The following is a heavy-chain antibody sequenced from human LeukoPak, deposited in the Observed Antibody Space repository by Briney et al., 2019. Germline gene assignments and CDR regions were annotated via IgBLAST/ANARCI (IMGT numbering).Heavy chain of an antibody. D-gene: IGHD3-10*01. CDR3: ARADFITMVRGVMPPLGFDY. J-gene: IGHJ4*02. CDR1: GGSFSGYY. V-gene: IGHV4-34*01. CDR2: INHSGST. Sequence: SETLSLPCAVYGGSFSGYYWSWIRQPPGKGLEWSGEINHSGSTNYNPSLKSRVTISVDTSKNQFSLKLSSVTAADTAVYYCARADFITMVRGVMPPLGFDYWGQGTLVTVSS.